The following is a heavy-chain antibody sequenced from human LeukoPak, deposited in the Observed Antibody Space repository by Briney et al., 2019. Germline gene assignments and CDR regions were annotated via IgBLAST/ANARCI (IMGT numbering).Heavy chain of an antibody. D-gene: IGHD2-15*01. Sequence: SETLSLTCTVSGYSISSGYYWGWIRQPPGKGLEWIGSIYHSGSTYSNPSLKSRVAISVDTSKNQFSLKLNSVTAADTAVYYCARDSGYCSGATCYSDNWFDPWGQGTLVTVSS. V-gene: IGHV4-38-2*02. J-gene: IGHJ5*01. CDR2: IYHSGST. CDR1: GYSISSGYY. CDR3: ARDSGYCSGATCYSDNWFDP.